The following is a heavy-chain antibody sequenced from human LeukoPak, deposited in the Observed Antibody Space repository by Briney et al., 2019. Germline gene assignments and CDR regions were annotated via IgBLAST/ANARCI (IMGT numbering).Heavy chain of an antibody. J-gene: IGHJ4*02. D-gene: IGHD2-8*02. CDR1: GFTFSSYG. CDR3: AKSGTEFLVLTDFDY. CDR2: IRYDGSNK. V-gene: IGHV3-30*02. Sequence: GGSLRLSCAASGFTFSSYGMHWVRQAPGKGLEWVVFIRYDGSNKYYADSVKGRFTISRDNSKNTLYMQMNSLRAEDTAVYYCAKSGTEFLVLTDFDYWGQGTLVTVSS.